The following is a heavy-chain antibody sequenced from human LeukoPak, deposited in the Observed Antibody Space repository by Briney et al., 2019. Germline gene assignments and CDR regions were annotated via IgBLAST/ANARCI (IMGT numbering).Heavy chain of an antibody. V-gene: IGHV3-74*01. Sequence: GGSLRLSCAASGFTFTTYWMHWVRQAPGRGLVWVSRINGDGSGTAYADSVKGRFTISRDNAKNTLDLQMNTLRAEDTGVYYCAREPSAVAGLDYWGQGILVTVSS. J-gene: IGHJ4*02. D-gene: IGHD6-19*01. CDR3: AREPSAVAGLDY. CDR2: INGDGSGT. CDR1: GFTFTTYW.